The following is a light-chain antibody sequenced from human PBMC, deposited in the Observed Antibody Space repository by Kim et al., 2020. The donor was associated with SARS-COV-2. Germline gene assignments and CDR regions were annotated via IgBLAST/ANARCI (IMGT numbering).Light chain of an antibody. CDR2: AAS. Sequence: DVQMTQSPSSLSASVGDRVTITCRASQSISIYLNWYQEKVGKAPELLIYAASSLQGGVPSRFSGSGSGTDFTLTISSLQPEDFATYYCQESYSTPYIFGQGTKVEIK. J-gene: IGKJ2*01. V-gene: IGKV1-39*01. CDR1: QSISIY. CDR3: QESYSTPYI.